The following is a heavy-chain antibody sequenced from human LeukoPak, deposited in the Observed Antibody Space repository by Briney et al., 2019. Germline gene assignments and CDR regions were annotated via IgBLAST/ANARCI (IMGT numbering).Heavy chain of an antibody. D-gene: IGHD3-22*01. CDR2: IYSGGST. CDR1: GFTVSSNY. Sequence: GGSLRLSCAASGFTVSSNYMSWVRQAPGKGLEWVSVIYSGGSTYYADSVKGRFTISRDNSKNTLYLQMNSLRAEDTAVYYCGLADYYDSRGYYEHFDYWGQGTLVTVSS. J-gene: IGHJ4*02. CDR3: GLADYYDSRGYYEHFDY. V-gene: IGHV3-66*01.